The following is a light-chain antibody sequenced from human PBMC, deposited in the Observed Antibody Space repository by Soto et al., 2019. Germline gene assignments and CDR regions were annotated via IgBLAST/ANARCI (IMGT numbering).Light chain of an antibody. CDR1: SSDVGGYNY. J-gene: IGLJ1*01. CDR3: SSYAGSNNFGV. Sequence: QSALTQPPSASGSPGQSVTISFTGTSSDVGGYNYVSWYQQHPGKAPKLMIYEVSKRPSGVPDRFSGSKSGNTASLTVSGLQADDEADYYCSSYAGSNNFGVFGTGTKVTVL. V-gene: IGLV2-8*01. CDR2: EVS.